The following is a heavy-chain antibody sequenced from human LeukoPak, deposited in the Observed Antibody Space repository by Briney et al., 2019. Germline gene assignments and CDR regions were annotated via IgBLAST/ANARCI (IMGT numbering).Heavy chain of an antibody. V-gene: IGHV4-59*12. Sequence: PSETLSLTCTVSGGSISNYYWSWLRQPPGKGLEWIGYIHYSGSTNYNPSLKSRVTISVDTSKNQFSLKLSSVTAADTAVYYCAREAYSSGYLVDYWGQGTLVTVSS. CDR1: GGSISNYY. CDR3: AREAYSSGYLVDY. J-gene: IGHJ4*02. D-gene: IGHD3-22*01. CDR2: IHYSGST.